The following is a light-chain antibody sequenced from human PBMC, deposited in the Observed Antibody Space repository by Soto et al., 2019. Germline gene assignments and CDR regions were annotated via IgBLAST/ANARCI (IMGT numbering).Light chain of an antibody. J-gene: IGKJ4*01. V-gene: IGKV2-28*01. CDR3: AQGLQTPLT. CDR1: RSLLHSNGYKY. CDR2: LGS. Sequence: DIVLTQSPLSLPVTPGEPASISCRSSRSLLHSNGYKYLNWYLQKPGQSPQLLIYLGSNRASGVPDRFSGSGSGTDFTLKISRVEAEDVGVYYCAQGLQTPLTFGGGTKVEIK.